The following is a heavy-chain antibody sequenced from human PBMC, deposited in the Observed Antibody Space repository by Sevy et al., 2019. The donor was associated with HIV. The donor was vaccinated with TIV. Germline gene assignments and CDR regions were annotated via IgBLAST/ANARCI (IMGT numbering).Heavy chain of an antibody. CDR3: AQGYGSRSPPDY. V-gene: IGHV3-23*01. J-gene: IGHJ4*02. CDR1: GFTFNSYA. Sequence: GGSLRLSCAASGFTFNSYAMSWVRQAPGKGLEWVSSISGSGGSTYYADSVKGRFTISRDNSKKTVDLEMNSLRGEDTAVYYCAQGYGSRSPPDYWGQGILVTVSS. D-gene: IGHD3-10*01. CDR2: ISGSGGST.